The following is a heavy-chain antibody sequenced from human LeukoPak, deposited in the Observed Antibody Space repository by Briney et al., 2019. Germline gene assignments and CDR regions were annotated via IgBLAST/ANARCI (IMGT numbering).Heavy chain of an antibody. Sequence: ASVKVSCKASGYTFTSYYMHWARQAPGQGLEWMGIINPSGGSTSYAQKFQGRVTMTRDTSTSTVYMELSSLRSEDTAVYYCARVRADSVAPGFCFDYWGQGTLVTVSS. D-gene: IGHD4-23*01. J-gene: IGHJ4*02. CDR3: ARVRADSVAPGFCFDY. CDR1: GYTFTSYY. CDR2: INPSGGST. V-gene: IGHV1-46*01.